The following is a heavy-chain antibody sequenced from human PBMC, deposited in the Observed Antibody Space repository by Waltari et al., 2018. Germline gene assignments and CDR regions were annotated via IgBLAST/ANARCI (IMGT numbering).Heavy chain of an antibody. D-gene: IGHD4-17*01. CDR1: GGSIPTRSYH. CDR2: IHIRGST. Sequence: QPQLQESGPGLEKPSETLSLTCTVSGGSIPTRSYHSAWIRQTPGQGLEWVGSIHIRGSTYYNPSLRSRVTMSVDTSNNQFSLKLTSVTAADTAVYYCARQPPTTVPTPRSPFDTWGQGTMVSVSS. CDR3: ARQPPTTVPTPRSPFDT. J-gene: IGHJ3*02. V-gene: IGHV4-39*07.